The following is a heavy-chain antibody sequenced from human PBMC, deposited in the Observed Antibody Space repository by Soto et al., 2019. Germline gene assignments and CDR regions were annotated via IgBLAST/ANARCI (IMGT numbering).Heavy chain of an antibody. Sequence: PSETLSLTCAVSGCSISSGGYSWSWIRQPPGKGLEWIGYIYHSGSTYYNPSLKSRVTISVDRSKNQFSLKLSSVTAADTAVYYCARGSGPNDAFDIWGQGTMVTVSS. CDR1: GCSISSGGYS. CDR3: ARGSGPNDAFDI. V-gene: IGHV4-30-2*01. CDR2: IYHSGST. J-gene: IGHJ3*02. D-gene: IGHD2-15*01.